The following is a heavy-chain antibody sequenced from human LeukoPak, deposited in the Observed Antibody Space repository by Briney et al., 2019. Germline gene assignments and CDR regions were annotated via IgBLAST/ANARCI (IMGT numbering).Heavy chain of an antibody. J-gene: IGHJ4*02. V-gene: IGHV4-59*12. Sequence: SETLSLTCTVSGGSIRSYYWNWIRQPPGKGLEWIGYIYYSGSTYYNPSLKSRVTISVDRSKNQFSLKLSSVTAADTAVYYCVGGNSGSLVFDYWGQGTLVTVSS. CDR3: VGGNSGSLVFDY. CDR1: GGSIRSYY. CDR2: IYYSGST. D-gene: IGHD1-26*01.